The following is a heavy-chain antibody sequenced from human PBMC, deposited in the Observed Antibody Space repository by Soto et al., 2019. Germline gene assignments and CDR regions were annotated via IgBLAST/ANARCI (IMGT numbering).Heavy chain of an antibody. CDR3: TTSGYDTFVNY. CDR2: IRSKVNSYAT. J-gene: IGHJ4*02. V-gene: IGHV3-73*01. CDR1: GFTFSGST. Sequence: PGGSLRLSCAASGFTFSGSTMHWVRQASGKGLEWVGRIRSKVNSYATAYAASVKGRFTISRDDSENTAYLQMNGLKTEDTAVYYCTTSGYDTFVNYWGQGTLVTVSS. D-gene: IGHD5-12*01.